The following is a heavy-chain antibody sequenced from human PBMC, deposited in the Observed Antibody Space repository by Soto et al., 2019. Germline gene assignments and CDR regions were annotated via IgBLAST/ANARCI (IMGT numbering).Heavy chain of an antibody. CDR2: IYNGVTT. V-gene: IGHV4-30-4*01. D-gene: IGHD3-10*01. Sequence: QVQLQESGPGLVKPSQTLSLTCTDSGGSINTVNYYWSWIRHTPDKGLEWTGHIYNGVTTNNNPSLTSRGTISVDTSKDKISLKLDSVSAADTADYYCARGPSGDKVDYWGQGTLVTVSS. CDR3: ARGPSGDKVDY. CDR1: GGSINTVNYY. J-gene: IGHJ4*02.